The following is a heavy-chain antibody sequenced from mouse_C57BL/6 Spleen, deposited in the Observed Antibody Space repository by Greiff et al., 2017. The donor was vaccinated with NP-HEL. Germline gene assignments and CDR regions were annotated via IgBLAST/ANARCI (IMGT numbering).Heavy chain of an antibody. CDR2: IYPGDGDT. Sequence: QVQLQQSGAELVKPGASVKISCKASGYAFSSYWMNWVKQRPGKGLEWIGQIYPGDGDTNYNGKFKGKATLTADKSSSTAYMQLSSLTSEDSAVYFCAREDDGYDGYFDYWGQGTTLTVSS. CDR3: AREDDGYDGYFDY. D-gene: IGHD2-2*01. V-gene: IGHV1-80*01. CDR1: GYAFSSYW. J-gene: IGHJ2*01.